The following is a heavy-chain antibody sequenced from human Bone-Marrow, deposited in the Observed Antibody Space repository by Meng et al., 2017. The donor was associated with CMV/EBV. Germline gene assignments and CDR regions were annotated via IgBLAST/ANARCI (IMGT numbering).Heavy chain of an antibody. J-gene: IGHJ1*01. D-gene: IGHD2-2*01. CDR1: GYTFTSYY. CDR3: ARSAGKCSTPNCSLH. CDR2: INTDGGDT. Sequence: ASVKVSCKASGYTFTSYYMHWVRQAPGQGFEWMGWINTDGGDTKFAQKFQGRVTMITDTTISTAYMELRRLRSDDTAVYYCARSAGKCSTPNCSLHWGQRTLVTVAS. V-gene: IGHV1-2*02.